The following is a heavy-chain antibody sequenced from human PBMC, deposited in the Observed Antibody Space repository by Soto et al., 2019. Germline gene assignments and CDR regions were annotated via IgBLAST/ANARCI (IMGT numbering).Heavy chain of an antibody. Sequence: RLSCAASGFTFSSYGMHWVRQAPGKGLEWVAVISYDGSNKYYADSVKGRFTISRDNSKNTLYLQMNSLRAEDTAVYYCARDSSSIDAFDIWGQGTMVTVSS. CDR1: GFTFSSYG. CDR3: ARDSSSIDAFDI. J-gene: IGHJ3*02. D-gene: IGHD6-13*01. CDR2: ISYDGSNK. V-gene: IGHV3-30*03.